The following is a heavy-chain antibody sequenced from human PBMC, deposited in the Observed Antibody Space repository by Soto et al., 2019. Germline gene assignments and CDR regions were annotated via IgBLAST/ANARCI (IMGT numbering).Heavy chain of an antibody. D-gene: IGHD3-9*01. CDR2: ISPKSGGT. Sequence: ASVKVSCKASGYSFIDYYMHWVRQAPGQGFEWMGRISPKSGGTNYAQKFEGRVTMTWDTSLSTAYMELSSLISEDTAVYYCARPPGYISDWYYFDLWGQGTLVTVSS. J-gene: IGHJ4*02. V-gene: IGHV1-2*02. CDR3: ARPPGYISDWYYFDL. CDR1: GYSFIDYY.